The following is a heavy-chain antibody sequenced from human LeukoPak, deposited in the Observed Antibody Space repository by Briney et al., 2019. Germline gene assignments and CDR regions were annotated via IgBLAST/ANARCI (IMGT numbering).Heavy chain of an antibody. D-gene: IGHD4-17*01. CDR1: GFTVSSNY. V-gene: IGHV3-53*01. Sequence: GGSLRLSCAASGFTVSSNYMSWVRQAPGKGLEWASVIYSGGSTYYADSVKGRFTISRDNSKNTLYLQMNSLRAEDTAVYYCARSPIDYGDLNWFDPWGQGTLVTVSS. CDR2: IYSGGST. CDR3: ARSPIDYGDLNWFDP. J-gene: IGHJ5*02.